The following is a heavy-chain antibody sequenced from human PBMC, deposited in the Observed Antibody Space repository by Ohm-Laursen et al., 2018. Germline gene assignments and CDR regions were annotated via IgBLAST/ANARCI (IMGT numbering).Heavy chain of an antibody. D-gene: IGHD6-13*01. CDR2: IYSGGST. CDR1: GFTVSSNH. CDR3: ARVDAAQPSLDY. Sequence: SLRLSCAASGFTVSSNHMSWVRQAPGKGLEWVSVIYSGGSTYYADSVKGRFTISRDNSKNTLYLQMNSLRAEDTAVYYCARVDAAQPSLDYWGQGTLVTVSS. J-gene: IGHJ4*02. V-gene: IGHV3-53*01.